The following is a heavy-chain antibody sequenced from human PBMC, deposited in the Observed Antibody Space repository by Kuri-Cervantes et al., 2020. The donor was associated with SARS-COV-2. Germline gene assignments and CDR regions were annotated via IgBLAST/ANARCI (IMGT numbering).Heavy chain of an antibody. D-gene: IGHD3-16*01. CDR1: GGSISRSSYY. CDR3: AGIPGGVFDC. Sequence: ESLKISCTVSGGSISRSSYYWSWIRQPPGKGLEWIGEIKHSGSTNYNPSLKSRVTISVDTSKHQLSLKLSSVTAADTAVYYCAGIPGGVFDCWGQGTLVTVSS. J-gene: IGHJ4*02. CDR2: IKHSGST. V-gene: IGHV4-39*07.